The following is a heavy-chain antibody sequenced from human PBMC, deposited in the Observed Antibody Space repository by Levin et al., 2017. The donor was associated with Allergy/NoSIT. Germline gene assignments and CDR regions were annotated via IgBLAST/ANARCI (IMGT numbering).Heavy chain of an antibody. CDR2: IYYSGST. Sequence: SETLSLTCTVSGGSISSYYWSWIRQPPVKGLEWIGYIYYSGSTNYNPSLKSRVTISVDTSKNQFSLKLSSVTAADTAVYYCARHVPLAVAGAFIDPWGQGTLVTVSS. V-gene: IGHV4-59*08. J-gene: IGHJ5*02. D-gene: IGHD6-19*01. CDR3: ARHVPLAVAGAFIDP. CDR1: GGSISSYY.